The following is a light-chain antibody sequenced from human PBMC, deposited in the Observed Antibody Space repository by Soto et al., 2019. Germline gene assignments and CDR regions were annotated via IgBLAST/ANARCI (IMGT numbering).Light chain of an antibody. CDR3: QQYNEYSKT. CDR2: KAS. V-gene: IGKV1-5*03. J-gene: IGKJ1*01. CDR1: QTISKS. Sequence: DIQVTQSPSTLSASVGDRVTISCRASQTISKSLAWFQQKPGKAPKLLIYKASTLEGGVPSRFNGNGSGTEFNLSTSSLQPDDFATYYCQQYNEYSKTFGQGTRVEI.